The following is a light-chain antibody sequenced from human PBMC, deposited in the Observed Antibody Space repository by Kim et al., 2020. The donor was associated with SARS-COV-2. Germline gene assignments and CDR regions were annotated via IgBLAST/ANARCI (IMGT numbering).Light chain of an antibody. J-gene: IGLJ1*01. CDR2: ALN. Sequence: QSALTQPASVSGSPGQSITLSCTGSHSELGLYDSVSWYQQPPGKAPRLIIFALNKRSSGISDRFSGSKSGTTVFLTISGLQPDDEGDYYCSLSMPYRPYLFGPGTTVTVL. V-gene: IGLV2-14*01. CDR1: HSELGLYDS. CDR3: SLSMPYRPYL.